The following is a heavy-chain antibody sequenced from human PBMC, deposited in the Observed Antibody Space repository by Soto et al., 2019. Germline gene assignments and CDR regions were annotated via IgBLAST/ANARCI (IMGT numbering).Heavy chain of an antibody. D-gene: IGHD3-22*01. V-gene: IGHV3-23*01. J-gene: IGHJ4*02. CDR1: GFTFSSYA. Sequence: GGSLRLSCAASGFTFSSYAMSWVRQAPGKGLEWVSAISGSGGSTYYADSVKGRFTISRDNSKNTLYLQMNSLRAEDTAVYYCAKDTYYYDSSGYYFGYWGQGTLVTVSS. CDR3: AKDTYYYDSSGYYFGY. CDR2: ISGSGGST.